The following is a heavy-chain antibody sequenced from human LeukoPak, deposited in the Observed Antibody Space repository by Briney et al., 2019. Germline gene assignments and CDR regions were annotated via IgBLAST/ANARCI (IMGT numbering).Heavy chain of an antibody. CDR3: AKEGIDSGSNWFDP. D-gene: IGHD6-6*01. Sequence: GRSLRLPCAASGFTFSSYGMHWVRQAPGKGLEWVAVISYDGSNKYYADSVKGRFTISRDNSKNTLYLQMNSLRAEDTAVYYCAKEGIDSGSNWFDPWGQGTLVTVSS. CDR2: ISYDGSNK. V-gene: IGHV3-30*18. J-gene: IGHJ5*02. CDR1: GFTFSSYG.